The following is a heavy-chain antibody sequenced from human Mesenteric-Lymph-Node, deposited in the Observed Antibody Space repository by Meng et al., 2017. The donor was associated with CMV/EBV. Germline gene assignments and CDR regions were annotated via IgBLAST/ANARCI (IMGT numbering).Heavy chain of an antibody. D-gene: IGHD3-22*01. CDR1: GFAFSSHV. Sequence: GFAFSSHVMSWVRQVSGKGLEWVSSISGSGGTIYYADSVKGRFTISRDNSKNTLYLQMNSLRAEDMAVYYCAKDRPSVCSGSRCPDYWGQGTLVTVSS. V-gene: IGHV3-23*01. CDR2: ISGSGGTI. J-gene: IGHJ4*02. CDR3: AKDRPSVCSGSRCPDY.